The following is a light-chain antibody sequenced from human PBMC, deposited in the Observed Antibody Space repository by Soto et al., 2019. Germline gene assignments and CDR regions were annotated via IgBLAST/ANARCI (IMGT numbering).Light chain of an antibody. CDR1: SSDVGGYNS. Sequence: QSVLTQSRSVSGSPGQSVTISCTGTSSDVGGYNSVSWFQQYPGKAPRLMIYDVTKRPSGVPDRFSGSKSGNTASLTISGLQAEDEADFYCCSYAGGYTYVFGTGTKVTVL. J-gene: IGLJ1*01. CDR2: DVT. CDR3: CSYAGGYTYV. V-gene: IGLV2-11*01.